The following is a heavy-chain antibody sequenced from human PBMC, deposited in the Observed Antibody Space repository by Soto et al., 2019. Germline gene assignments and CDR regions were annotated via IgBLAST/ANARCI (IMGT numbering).Heavy chain of an antibody. Sequence: EVQLVESGGGLVKPGGSLRLSCAASGFTFSSYSMNWVRQAPGKGLEWVSSISYSNSYIYYADSVKGRFTISRDNAKKSLFLQMNSLRAEDTAMYYWAREVGGGYCSGGSCYYSGMDVWGQGTTVTVSS. CDR3: AREVGGGYCSGGSCYYSGMDV. J-gene: IGHJ6*02. CDR1: GFTFSSYS. D-gene: IGHD2-15*01. CDR2: ISYSNSYI. V-gene: IGHV3-21*01.